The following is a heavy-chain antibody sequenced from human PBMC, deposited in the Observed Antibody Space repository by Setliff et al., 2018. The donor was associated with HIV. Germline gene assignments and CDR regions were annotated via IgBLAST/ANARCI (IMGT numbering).Heavy chain of an antibody. CDR2: IKPDGSDK. Sequence: GGSLRLSCAASGFTFSAYWMSWVRQAPGKGLERVANIKPDGSDKCYVDSVKGRFTISRDNAKNSLYLQMNSLSAEDTAVYYCARGGDSSASDHWGQGTLVTVSS. CDR3: ARGGDSSASDH. V-gene: IGHV3-7*01. CDR1: GFTFSAYW. J-gene: IGHJ4*02. D-gene: IGHD6-19*01.